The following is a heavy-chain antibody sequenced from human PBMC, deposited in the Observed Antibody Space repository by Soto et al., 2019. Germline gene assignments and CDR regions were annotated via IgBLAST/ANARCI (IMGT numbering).Heavy chain of an antibody. V-gene: IGHV3-30*18. CDR2: ISYDGSNK. CDR3: ANGRGITMVRGVL. Sequence: QVQLVESGGGVGQPGRSLRLSCAASGFTFSSYGMHWVRQAPGKGLEWVAVISYDGSNKYYADSVKGRFTISRDNSKNTLYLQMNSLRAEDTAVYYCANGRGITMVRGVLWGQGTLVTVSS. CDR1: GFTFSSYG. D-gene: IGHD3-10*01. J-gene: IGHJ4*02.